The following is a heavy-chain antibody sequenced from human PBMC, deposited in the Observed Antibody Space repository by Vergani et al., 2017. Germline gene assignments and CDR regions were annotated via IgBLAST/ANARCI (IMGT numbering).Heavy chain of an antibody. J-gene: IGHJ4*02. V-gene: IGHV3-53*04. CDR3: AREDVGYNWTFFDY. D-gene: IGHD1-20*01. Sequence: EVQLVESGGGLVQPGGSLRLSCAASGFPVSSNYMSWVRQAPGKGLEWVSVIYSGGSTYYTDSVKGRFTISRHNSKNTLYLQMNSLRAEDTAVYYCAREDVGYNWTFFDYGGQGTLVTVSS. CDR1: GFPVSSNY. CDR2: IYSGGST.